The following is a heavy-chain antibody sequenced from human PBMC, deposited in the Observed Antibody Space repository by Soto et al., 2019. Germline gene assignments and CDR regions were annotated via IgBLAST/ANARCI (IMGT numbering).Heavy chain of an antibody. CDR2: IYSGGAT. V-gene: IGHV3-66*01. CDR3: ARDGTYNWV. CDR1: GFTVSNNY. J-gene: IGHJ4*02. D-gene: IGHD1-1*01. Sequence: EVQLVESGGGLVQPGGSLRLSCAASGFTVSNNYMRWVRQAPGKGLEWVSPIYSGGATYYAVSVKGRFTISRDNSKNTLYLKMTSLSAEDTAVYYCARDGTYNWVGGQGILVTVSS.